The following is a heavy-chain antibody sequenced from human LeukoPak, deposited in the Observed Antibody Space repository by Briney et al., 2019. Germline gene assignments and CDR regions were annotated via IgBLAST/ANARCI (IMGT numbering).Heavy chain of an antibody. V-gene: IGHV4-31*03. CDR1: GGSISSGGYY. J-gene: IGHJ4*02. D-gene: IGHD3-22*01. CDR2: IYYSGST. Sequence: SETLSLTCTVSGGSISSGGYYWSWIRQHPGKGLEWIGYIYYSGSTYYNPSLKSRVTISVDTPKNQFSLKLSSVTAADTAVYYCARFLGYYYDSSGYYYSFDYWGQGTLVTVSS. CDR3: ARFLGYYYDSSGYYYSFDY.